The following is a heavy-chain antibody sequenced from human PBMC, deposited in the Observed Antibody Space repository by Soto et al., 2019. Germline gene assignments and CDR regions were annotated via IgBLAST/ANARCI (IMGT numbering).Heavy chain of an antibody. Sequence: GGSLRLSCAASGFTFSSYSMNWVHQAPGKGLEWVSSISSSSSYIYYADSVKGRFTISRDNTKNSLYLQMNSLRAEDTAVYYCAREVITGSTNAFDIWGQGTMVTVSS. D-gene: IGHD1-20*01. CDR3: AREVITGSTNAFDI. V-gene: IGHV3-21*01. CDR1: GFTFSSYS. J-gene: IGHJ3*02. CDR2: ISSSSSYI.